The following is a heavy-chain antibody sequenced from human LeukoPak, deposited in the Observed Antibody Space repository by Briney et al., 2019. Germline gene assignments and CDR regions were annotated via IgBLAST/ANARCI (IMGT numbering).Heavy chain of an antibody. D-gene: IGHD3-22*01. CDR1: GFTFSSYA. CDR3: AKGSYYDSSGSFYFDY. Sequence: GGSLRLSCAASGFTFSSYAMSWVRQAPGKGLEWVSGISGSGDNTYYADSVKGRFTISRDNSKNTLYVQVNSLGTEDTAAYYCAKGSYYDSSGSFYFDYWVQGTLVTVFS. J-gene: IGHJ4*02. CDR2: ISGSGDNT. V-gene: IGHV3-23*01.